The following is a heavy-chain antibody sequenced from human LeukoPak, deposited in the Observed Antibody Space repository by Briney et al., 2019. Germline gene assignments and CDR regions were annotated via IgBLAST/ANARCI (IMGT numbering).Heavy chain of an antibody. D-gene: IGHD2-2*02. V-gene: IGHV3-21*01. CDR1: GFTFSSYS. CDR2: ISSGSSYI. J-gene: IGHJ5*02. Sequence: PGGSLRLSCAASGFTFSSYSMNWVRQAPGKGLEWVSFISSGSSYIYYADSVKGRFTISRDNAKNSLFLQMNSLRAEDTAVYYCASTIVVLPPAIQAGDWFDPWGQGTLVTVSS. CDR3: ASTIVVLPPAIQAGDWFDP.